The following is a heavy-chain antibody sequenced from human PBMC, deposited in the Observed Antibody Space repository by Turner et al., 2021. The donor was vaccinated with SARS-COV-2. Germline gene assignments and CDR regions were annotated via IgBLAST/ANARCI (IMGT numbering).Heavy chain of an antibody. D-gene: IGHD3-10*01. CDR2: IYYVGNT. J-gene: IGHJ4*02. Sequence: LQLQESGPGLVKPSETLSLTCHVSGGSIKDSPFYWGWIRQPPGKGLEWIGRIYYVGNTHFNPSLESRVTMSLDASKGQFSLSLSSVSAADTAIYYCATLWRTSVAPFDYWGQGTLVSVSS. CDR3: ATLWRTSVAPFDY. CDR1: GGSIKDSPFY. V-gene: IGHV4-39*01.